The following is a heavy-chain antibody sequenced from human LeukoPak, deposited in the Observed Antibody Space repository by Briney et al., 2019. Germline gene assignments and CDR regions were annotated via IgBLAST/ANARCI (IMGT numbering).Heavy chain of an antibody. D-gene: IGHD1-14*01. Sequence: NPGGPLRLSCTASGLTFSTSGFNWVRQAPGKGLEWVASIGPTGSDRYHADSIKGRFTISRDNANNFLYLQMNSLRAEDTAVYYCATETNGRHYDYWGQGTLLTVSS. J-gene: IGHJ4*02. V-gene: IGHV3-21*06. CDR3: ATETNGRHYDY. CDR2: IGPTGSDR. CDR1: GLTFSTSG.